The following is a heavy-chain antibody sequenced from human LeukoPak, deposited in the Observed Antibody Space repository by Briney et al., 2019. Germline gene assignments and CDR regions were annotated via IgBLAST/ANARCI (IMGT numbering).Heavy chain of an antibody. CDR1: GFTLSTFD. CDR3: ARADCSGSTCYLRRSWFDP. V-gene: IGHV3-21*01. Sequence: GGSLRLSCAASGFTLSTFDMNWVRQAPGKGLEWVSSISTSSRYIYYRDSVKGRFTISRDDAKNSLYLQTNSLRVEDTAVYYCARADCSGSTCYLRRSWFDPWGQGTLVTVSS. J-gene: IGHJ5*02. D-gene: IGHD2-2*01. CDR2: ISTSSRYI.